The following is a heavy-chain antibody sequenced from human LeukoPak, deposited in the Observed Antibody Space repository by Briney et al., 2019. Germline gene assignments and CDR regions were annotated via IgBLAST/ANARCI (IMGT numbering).Heavy chain of an antibody. J-gene: IGHJ6*03. V-gene: IGHV3-23*01. CDR1: GFTFSSYA. CDR2: ISGSGGST. CDR3: ARDPYSGTYGNTYYYYMDV. D-gene: IGHD1-26*01. Sequence: GGSLRLSCAASGFTFSSYAMSWVRQAPGKGLEWVSAISGSGGSTYYADSVKGRFTISRDNSKNTLFLQMNSLRAEDTAVYYCARDPYSGTYGNTYYYYMDVWGKGTTVTISS.